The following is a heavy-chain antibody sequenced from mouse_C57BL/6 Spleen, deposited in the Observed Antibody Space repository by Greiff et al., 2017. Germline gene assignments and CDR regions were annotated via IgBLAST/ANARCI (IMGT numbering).Heavy chain of an antibody. CDR1: GYTFTSYW. CDR2: IDPSDSYT. CDR3: ARNLGFDY. Sequence: QVQLQQPGAELVMPGASVKLSCKASGYTFTSYWMHWVKQRPGQGLEWIGEIDPSDSYTNYNQKFKGKSTLTVDKSSSTAYMQLSSLTSEDSAVYYWARNLGFDYWGQGTTLTVSS. J-gene: IGHJ2*01. D-gene: IGHD4-1*01. V-gene: IGHV1-69*01.